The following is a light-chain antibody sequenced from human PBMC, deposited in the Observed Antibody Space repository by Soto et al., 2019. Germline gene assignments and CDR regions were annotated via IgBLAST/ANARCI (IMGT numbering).Light chain of an antibody. V-gene: IGKV3-20*01. CDR2: GAS. J-gene: IGKJ4*01. CDR1: QSVSSN. CDR3: EQYDKSIT. Sequence: IVLTQSPATLSLSPGERATLSCRASQSVSSNLAWYQQKPGQAPRLLIYGASSRATGIPDRFSGSGSGTDFTLTINRLEPEDFAVYYCEQYDKSITFGGGTKVDIK.